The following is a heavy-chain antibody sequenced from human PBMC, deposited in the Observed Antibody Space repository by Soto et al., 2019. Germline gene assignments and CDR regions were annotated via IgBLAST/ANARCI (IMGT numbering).Heavy chain of an antibody. D-gene: IGHD3-22*01. CDR1: GYSFTSYW. J-gene: IGHJ4*02. CDR2: IYPGDSDT. Sequence: PGESLKISCKGSGYSFTSYWIGWVRQMPGKGLEWMGIIYPGDSDTRYSPSFQGQVTISADKSISTAYLQWSSLKASDTAMYYCARHRGVAYYYDSSGYYPPPLYFDYWGQGTLVTSPQ. V-gene: IGHV5-51*01. CDR3: ARHRGVAYYYDSSGYYPPPLYFDY.